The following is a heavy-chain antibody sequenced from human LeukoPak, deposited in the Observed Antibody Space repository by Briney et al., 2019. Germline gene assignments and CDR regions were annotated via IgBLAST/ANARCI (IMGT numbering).Heavy chain of an antibody. Sequence: PSKTLSLTCAVDGGSFNDYYWIWIRQPPGKGLEWIGEIKPSGRTNYNPSLESRVTISVDTSKNHFSLKLSSVTAADTAVYYCASDRSRDGYNWFDPWGQGTLVTVSS. CDR1: GGSFNDYY. CDR3: ASDRSRDGYNWFDP. CDR2: IKPSGRT. V-gene: IGHV4-34*01. J-gene: IGHJ5*02. D-gene: IGHD5-24*01.